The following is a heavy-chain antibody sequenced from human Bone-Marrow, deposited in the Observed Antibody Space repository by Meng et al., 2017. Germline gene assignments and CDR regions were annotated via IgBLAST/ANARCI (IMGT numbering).Heavy chain of an antibody. CDR2: INTDGSST. V-gene: IGHV3-74*01. J-gene: IGHJ4*02. Sequence: EVHLVESGGALVQPGGSLRLSCTASGFTFSSYWMHWVRQAPGKGPVWVSRINTDGSSTDYADSVKGRFTISRDNAKNTLYLQMNSLRAEDTAMYYCARFTPFDYWGQGTLVTV. CDR3: ARFTPFDY. CDR1: GFTFSSYW.